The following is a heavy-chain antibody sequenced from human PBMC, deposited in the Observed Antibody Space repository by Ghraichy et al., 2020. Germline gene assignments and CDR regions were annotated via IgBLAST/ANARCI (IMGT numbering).Heavy chain of an antibody. D-gene: IGHD5-18*01. Sequence: SETLSLTCTVSGGSISSYYWSWIRQPPGKGLEWIGYIYYSGSTNYNPSLKSRVTISVDTSKNQFSLKLSSVTAADTAVYYCARDSPDTAMGLHFDYWGQGTLVTVSS. V-gene: IGHV4-59*01. J-gene: IGHJ4*02. CDR2: IYYSGST. CDR3: ARDSPDTAMGLHFDY. CDR1: GGSISSYY.